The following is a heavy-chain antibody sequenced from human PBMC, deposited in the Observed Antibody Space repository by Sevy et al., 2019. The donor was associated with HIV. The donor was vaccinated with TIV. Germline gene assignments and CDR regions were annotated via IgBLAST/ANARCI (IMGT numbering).Heavy chain of an antibody. Sequence: GGSLRLSCAASRFTFSNYGMHWVRHAPGKGLVWVSRINSDGSSTTYADSVKGRFTISRDNAKNTLYLQMNSLRAEDTAVYYCAGSYYGMDVWGQGTTVTVSS. V-gene: IGHV3-74*01. CDR2: INSDGSST. CDR1: RFTFSNYG. D-gene: IGHD6-25*01. CDR3: AGSYYGMDV. J-gene: IGHJ6*02.